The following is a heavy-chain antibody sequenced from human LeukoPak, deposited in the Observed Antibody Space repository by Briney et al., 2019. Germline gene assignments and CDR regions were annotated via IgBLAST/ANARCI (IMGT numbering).Heavy chain of an antibody. J-gene: IGHJ5*02. V-gene: IGHV4-59*08. Sequence: SETLSLTCTVSGASMNTYYWTWIRQFPGKGLEWIGYISSTGSTNYNPSLKSRVTISLDTSKNQFSLELSSVTATDTAMYYCARHSATYGSGAWGQGTLVTVPS. CDR2: ISSTGST. CDR3: ARHSATYGSGA. CDR1: GASMNTYY. D-gene: IGHD6-25*01.